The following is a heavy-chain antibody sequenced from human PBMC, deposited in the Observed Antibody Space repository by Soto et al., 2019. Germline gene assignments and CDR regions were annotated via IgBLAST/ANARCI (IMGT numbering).Heavy chain of an antibody. D-gene: IGHD2-2*01. V-gene: IGHV4-59*01. CDR1: GGSISSYY. Sequence: SETLSLTCTVSGGSISSYYWSWIRQPPGKGLEWIGYIYYSGSTNYNPSLKSRVTISVDTSKNQFSLKLSSVTAADTAVYYCARWVVPAAKFDYWGQGTLVTVSS. CDR3: ARWVVPAAKFDY. CDR2: IYYSGST. J-gene: IGHJ4*02.